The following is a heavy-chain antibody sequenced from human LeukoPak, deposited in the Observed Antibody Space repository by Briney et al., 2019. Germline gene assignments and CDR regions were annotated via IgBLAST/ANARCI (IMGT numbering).Heavy chain of an antibody. J-gene: IGHJ4*02. CDR3: AKGTLTTVTTMGGYFDS. CDR2: IKQDGSEK. V-gene: IGHV3-7*05. D-gene: IGHD4-17*01. CDR1: GFTLSSYW. Sequence: GGSLRLSCATSGFTLSSYWMSWVRQAPGKGLEWVANIKQDGSEKYYGDSVKGRFTISRDNAKNSLYLQMNSLRAEDTAVYYCAKGTLTTVTTMGGYFDSWGQGTLVTVSS.